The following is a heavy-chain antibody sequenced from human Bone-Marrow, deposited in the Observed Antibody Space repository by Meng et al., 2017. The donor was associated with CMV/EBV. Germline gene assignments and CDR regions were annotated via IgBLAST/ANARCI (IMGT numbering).Heavy chain of an antibody. D-gene: IGHD1-26*01. V-gene: IGHV1-2*02. CDR1: GYTFTGYY. CDR3: ARVPAWSGSYDDLDY. Sequence: ASVKVSCKASGYTFTGYYTHWVRQAPGQGLEWMGWINPNSGGTNYAQKFQGRVTMTRDTSISTAYMELSRLRSDDTAVYYCARVPAWSGSYDDLDYWGQGTRVTVSS. J-gene: IGHJ4*02. CDR2: INPNSGGT.